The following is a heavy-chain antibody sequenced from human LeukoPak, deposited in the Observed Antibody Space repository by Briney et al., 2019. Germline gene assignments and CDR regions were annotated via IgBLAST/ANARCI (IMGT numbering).Heavy chain of an antibody. CDR2: ISRSGDGT. D-gene: IGHD4-17*01. J-gene: IGHJ4*02. CDR1: GFTFSSSW. CDR3: AKDRDDYGDYAFDY. V-gene: IGHV3-23*01. Sequence: PGGSLRLSCAASGFTFSSSWMVWVRQAPGEGLEWVSGISRSGDGTYYADSVKGRFTISRDNSKNTLYLQMNGLRAEDTAVYYCAKDRDDYGDYAFDYWGQGTLVTVSS.